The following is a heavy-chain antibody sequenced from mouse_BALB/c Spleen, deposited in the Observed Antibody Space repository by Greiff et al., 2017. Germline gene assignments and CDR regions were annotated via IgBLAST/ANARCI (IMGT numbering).Heavy chain of an antibody. J-gene: IGHJ1*01. Sequence: VQLQQSGAELVKPGASVKLSCTASGFNIKDTYMHWVKQRPEQGLEWIGRIDPANGNTKYDPKFQGKATITADTSSNTAYLQLSSLTSEDTAVYYCARIYYDYDDAYWYFDVWGAGTTVTVSS. V-gene: IGHV14-3*02. CDR3: ARIYYDYDDAYWYFDV. CDR2: IDPANGNT. CDR1: GFNIKDTY. D-gene: IGHD2-4*01.